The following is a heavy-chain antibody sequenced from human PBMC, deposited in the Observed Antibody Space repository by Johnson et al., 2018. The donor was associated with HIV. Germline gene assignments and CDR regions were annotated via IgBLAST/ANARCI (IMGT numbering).Heavy chain of an antibody. V-gene: IGHV3-20*04. CDR1: GFSFSSYG. CDR2: INWNGGNR. J-gene: IGHJ3*02. D-gene: IGHD2-21*02. Sequence: VQLVESGGGVVQPGGSLRLSCATSGFSFSSYGMSWVRQAPGKGLEWVSGINWNGGNRGYADSVKGQLIISRDNGKNSLYLQMNSLRAEDTAVYYCARPRRLFEGHDAFDIWGQGTMVTVSS. CDR3: ARPRRLFEGHDAFDI.